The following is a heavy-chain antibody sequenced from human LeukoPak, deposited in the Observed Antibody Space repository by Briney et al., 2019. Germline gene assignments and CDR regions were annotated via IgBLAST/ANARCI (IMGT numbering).Heavy chain of an antibody. CDR1: GGSFSGYY. CDR2: INHSGST. V-gene: IGHV4-34*01. CDR3: ARAEDLDAFDI. D-gene: IGHD2-15*01. J-gene: IGHJ3*02. Sequence: SETLSLTCAVYGGSFSGYYWSWIRQPPGKGPEWIGEINHSGSTNYNPSLKSRVTISVDTSKNQFSLKLSSVTAADMAVYYCARAEDLDAFDIWGQGTMVTVSS.